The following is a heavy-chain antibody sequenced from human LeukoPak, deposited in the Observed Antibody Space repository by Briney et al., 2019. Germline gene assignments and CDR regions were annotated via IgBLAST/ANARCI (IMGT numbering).Heavy chain of an antibody. Sequence: SETLSLTCAVSGGSISSGGYSWSWIRQPPGKGLEWIGYIYHSGSTYYNPSLKSRVTISVDRSKNQFSLKLSPVTAADTAVYYCARATDGYCSSTSCSEGYFDLWGRGTLVTVSS. V-gene: IGHV4-30-2*01. CDR2: IYHSGST. J-gene: IGHJ2*01. CDR3: ARATDGYCSSTSCSEGYFDL. D-gene: IGHD2-2*01. CDR1: GGSISSGGYS.